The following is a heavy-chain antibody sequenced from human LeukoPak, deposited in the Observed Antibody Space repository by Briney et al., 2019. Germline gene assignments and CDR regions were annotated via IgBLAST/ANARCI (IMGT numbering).Heavy chain of an antibody. D-gene: IGHD5-18*01. V-gene: IGHV4-59*01. CDR1: GGSISSYY. Sequence: SETLSLTCTVSGGSISSYYWSWIRQPPGKGLEWIGYIYYSGSTNYNPSLKSRVTISVDTSKSQFSLKLSSVTAADTAVYYCARGLARGYSYGHFDYWGQGTLVTVSS. CDR3: ARGLARGYSYGHFDY. CDR2: IYYSGST. J-gene: IGHJ4*02.